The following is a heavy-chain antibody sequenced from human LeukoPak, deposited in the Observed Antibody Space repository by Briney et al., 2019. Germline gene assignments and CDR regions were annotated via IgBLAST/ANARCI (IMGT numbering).Heavy chain of an antibody. Sequence: PGGSLRLSCAASRFTFSSFGMSWVRQAPGKGLEWVSAISGSGVSTYYAASVKGRLTISRDNAKNTLYLQMNSLRAEDTAVYYCVRERSGWLFDYWGRGTLVTVSS. CDR2: ISGSGVST. CDR3: VRERSGWLFDY. J-gene: IGHJ4*02. V-gene: IGHV3-23*01. CDR1: RFTFSSFG. D-gene: IGHD6-19*01.